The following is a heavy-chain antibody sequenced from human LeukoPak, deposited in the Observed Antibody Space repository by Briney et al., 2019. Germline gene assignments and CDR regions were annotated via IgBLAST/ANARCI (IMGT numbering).Heavy chain of an antibody. J-gene: IGHJ4*02. CDR2: ISYDGSNK. CDR3: AKELDYYDSSGYYCLDY. CDR1: GFTFSSYG. Sequence: SGGSLRLSCAASGFTFSSYGMHWVRQAPGKGLEWVAVISYDGSNKYYADSVKGRFTTSRDNSKNTLYLQMNSLRAEDTAVYYCAKELDYYDSSGYYCLDYWGQGTLVTVSS. V-gene: IGHV3-30*18. D-gene: IGHD3-22*01.